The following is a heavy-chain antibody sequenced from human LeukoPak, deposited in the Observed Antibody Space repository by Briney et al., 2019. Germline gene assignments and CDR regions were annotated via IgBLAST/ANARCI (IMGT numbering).Heavy chain of an antibody. CDR2: INSSRSYI. Sequence: GGSLRLSCAPSGFTFSSYSMNWVRQAPGKGLEWVSYINSSRSYIYYADSVKGRFTISRDNAKNSLYLQMSSLRVEDTAVYYCAREHSGGGNYYDSSGYYRSFDYWGQGTPVTVSS. CDR3: AREHSGGGNYYDSSGYYRSFDY. CDR1: GFTFSSYS. J-gene: IGHJ4*02. D-gene: IGHD3-22*01. V-gene: IGHV3-21*01.